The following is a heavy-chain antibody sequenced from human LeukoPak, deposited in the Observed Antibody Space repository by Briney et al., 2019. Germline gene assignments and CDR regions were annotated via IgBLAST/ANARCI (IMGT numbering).Heavy chain of an antibody. D-gene: IGHD2-21*02. CDR3: ARVTAYCGGDCYSDY. Sequence: GASVKVSCKASGYTFTSYDINWVRQATGQGLEWMGWMNPNSGNTGYAQKFQGRVTMTRNTYISTSYMELSSLRSEDTAVYYRARVTAYCGGDCYSDYWGQGTLVTVSS. J-gene: IGHJ4*02. CDR2: MNPNSGNT. CDR1: GYTFTSYD. V-gene: IGHV1-8*01.